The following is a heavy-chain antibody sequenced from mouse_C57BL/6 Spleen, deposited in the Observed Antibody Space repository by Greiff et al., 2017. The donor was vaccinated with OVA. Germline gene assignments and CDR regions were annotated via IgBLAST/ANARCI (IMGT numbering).Heavy chain of an antibody. V-gene: IGHV1-19*01. Sequence: EVQLQESGPVLVKPGASVKMSCKASGYTFTDYYMNWVKQSHGKSLEWIGVINPYNGGTSYNQKFKGKATLTVDKSSSTAYMELNSLTSEDSAVYYCARRAPIITTVVAHWYFDVWGTGTTVTVSS. CDR1: GYTFTDYY. J-gene: IGHJ1*03. CDR3: ARRAPIITTVVAHWYFDV. CDR2: INPYNGGT. D-gene: IGHD1-1*01.